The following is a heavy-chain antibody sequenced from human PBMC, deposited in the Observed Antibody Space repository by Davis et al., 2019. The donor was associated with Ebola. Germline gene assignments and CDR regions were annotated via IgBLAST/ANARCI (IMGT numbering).Heavy chain of an antibody. Sequence: PGGSLRLSCAASGFTFSSYWMHWVRQAPGKGLVWVSRINSDGSSTSYADSVKGRFTISRDNAKNTLYLQMNSLRAEDTAVYYCARVGDSSSPGDYWGQGTLVTVSS. D-gene: IGHD6-6*01. V-gene: IGHV3-74*01. CDR1: GFTFSSYW. CDR3: ARVGDSSSPGDY. J-gene: IGHJ4*02. CDR2: INSDGSST.